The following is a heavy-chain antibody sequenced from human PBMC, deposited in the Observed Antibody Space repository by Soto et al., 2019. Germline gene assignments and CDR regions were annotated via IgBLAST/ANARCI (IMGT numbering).Heavy chain of an antibody. CDR3: AKEWGRPLDY. J-gene: IGHJ4*02. Sequence: EVQQLQSGGGLVQPGGSLRLSCAASGFTFSSYAISWVRQAPGKGLEWVSAISNSGGNTYYADSVMGRFTISRDNSKNTLFLQMNSLRAEDTAIYYCAKEWGRPLDYWGQGTLVTVSS. D-gene: IGHD7-27*01. CDR1: GFTFSSYA. V-gene: IGHV3-23*01. CDR2: ISNSGGNT.